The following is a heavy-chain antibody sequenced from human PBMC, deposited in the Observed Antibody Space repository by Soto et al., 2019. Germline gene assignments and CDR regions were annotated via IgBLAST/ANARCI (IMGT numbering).Heavy chain of an antibody. V-gene: IGHV3-73*01. J-gene: IGHJ5*02. Sequence: PGGSLRLSCAASGFTFSGSAMHWVRQASGKGLEWVGRIRSKANSYATAYAASVKGRFTISRDDSKNTAYLQMNSLKTEDTAVYYCTRHLDIVVVPAAITSWFDPWGQGTLVTVSS. CDR3: TRHLDIVVVPAAITSWFDP. CDR1: GFTFSGSA. D-gene: IGHD2-2*03. CDR2: IRSKANSYAT.